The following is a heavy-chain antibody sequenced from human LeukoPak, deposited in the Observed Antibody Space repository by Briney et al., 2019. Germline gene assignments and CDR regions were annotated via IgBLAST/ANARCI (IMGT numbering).Heavy chain of an antibody. D-gene: IGHD5-24*01. CDR3: AKDILGDGYNLPGHAFDI. J-gene: IGHJ3*02. CDR2: ISYDGSNK. V-gene: IGHV3-30*18. Sequence: PGRSLRLSCAASGFTFSNYVMHRVRQAPGKGLEWVAVISYDGSNKYYADSVKGRFTISRDNAKNSLYLQMNSLRAEDTALYYCAKDILGDGYNLPGHAFDIWGQGTMVTVSS. CDR1: GFTFSNYV.